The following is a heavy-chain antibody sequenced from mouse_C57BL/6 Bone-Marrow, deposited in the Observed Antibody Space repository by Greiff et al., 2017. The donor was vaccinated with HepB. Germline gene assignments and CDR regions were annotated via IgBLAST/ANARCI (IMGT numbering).Heavy chain of an antibody. V-gene: IGHV1-82*01. J-gene: IGHJ4*01. D-gene: IGHD1-1*01. CDR3: ASGTVPPYYYAMDY. CDR2: IYPGDGDT. CDR1: GYAFSSSW. Sequence: GASVKISCKASGYAFSSSWMNWVKQRPGKGLEWIGRIYPGDGDTNYNGKFKGKATLTADKSSSTAYMQLSSLTSEDSAVYFCASGTVPPYYYAMDYWGQGTSVTVSS.